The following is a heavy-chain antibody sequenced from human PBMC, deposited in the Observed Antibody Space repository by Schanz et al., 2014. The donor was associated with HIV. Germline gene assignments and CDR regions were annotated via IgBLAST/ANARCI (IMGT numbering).Heavy chain of an antibody. J-gene: IGHJ4*02. V-gene: IGHV3-33*01. CDR3: ARDRMVYAQAPLYYFDY. D-gene: IGHD2-8*01. CDR2: IYYDGTNK. Sequence: QVHLVESGGGVVQPGRSLRLSCVASGFSFRTFGMHWVRQAPGKGLEWVALIYYDGTNKYYTDSVKGRFTISRDNSKNTLYLQMNSLRAEDTAVYYCARDRMVYAQAPLYYFDYWGQGTLVTVSS. CDR1: GFSFRTFG.